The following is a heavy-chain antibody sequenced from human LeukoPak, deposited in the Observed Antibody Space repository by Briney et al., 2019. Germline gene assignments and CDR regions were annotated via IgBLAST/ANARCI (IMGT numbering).Heavy chain of an antibody. CDR3: ARDLYDYGGNSGSDY. CDR2: MNPNSGDT. CDR1: VYTFTNFY. D-gene: IGHD4-23*01. V-gene: IGHV1-2*02. Sequence: ASVEVSCTASVYTFTNFYIHWVRQAPGQGLEWMGWMNPNSGDTSYAREFQDRVTMTRDTSLSTAYMELSRLRSDDTAVYYCARDLYDYGGNSGSDYWGQGTLVTVSS. J-gene: IGHJ4*02.